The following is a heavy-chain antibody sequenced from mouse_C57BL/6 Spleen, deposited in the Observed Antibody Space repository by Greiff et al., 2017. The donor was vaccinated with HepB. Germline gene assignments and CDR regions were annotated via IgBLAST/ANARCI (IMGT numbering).Heavy chain of an antibody. D-gene: IGHD1-1*01. V-gene: IGHV1-54*01. CDR3: ARSDGYYFDY. J-gene: IGHJ2*01. Sequence: QVHVKQSGAELVRPGTSVKVSCKASGYAFTNYLIEWVKQRPGKGLEWIGVIYPGSGGNNYNEKFKGKATMNADKSSRTAYMQISSLTSEDSAVYFCARSDGYYFDYWGQGTTLTVSS. CDR1: GYAFTNYL. CDR2: IYPGSGGN.